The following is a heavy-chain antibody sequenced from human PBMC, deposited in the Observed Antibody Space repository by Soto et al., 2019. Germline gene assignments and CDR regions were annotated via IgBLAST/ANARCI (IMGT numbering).Heavy chain of an antibody. CDR1: GGSISSYY. J-gene: IGHJ4*02. Sequence: QVQLQESGPGLVKPSETLSLTCTVSGGSISSYYWSWIRQPPGKGLEWIGYIYYSGSTYYNSSLKSRVTISVDTSKNQFSLKLSSVTAADTAVYYCARLLRAPYYFDHWGQGTLVTVSS. V-gene: IGHV4-59*04. CDR2: IYYSGST. D-gene: IGHD2-21*02. CDR3: ARLLRAPYYFDH.